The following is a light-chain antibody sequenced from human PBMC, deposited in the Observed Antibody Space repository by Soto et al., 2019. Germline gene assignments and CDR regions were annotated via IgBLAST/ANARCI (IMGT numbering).Light chain of an antibody. CDR1: QNISRW. J-gene: IGKJ4*01. Sequence: DLQMTQSPSTLSASVGDRVTITCRASQNISRWLAWYQQKPGKAPMLLIYKASSLESGVPSRFSGSGSGTEFTLTISSLQPDDFATYYCQQYNSYPTFGGGTKVEIK. CDR2: KAS. V-gene: IGKV1-5*03. CDR3: QQYNSYPT.